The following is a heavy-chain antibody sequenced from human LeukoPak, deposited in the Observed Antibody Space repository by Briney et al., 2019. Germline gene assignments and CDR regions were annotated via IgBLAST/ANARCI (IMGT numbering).Heavy chain of an antibody. CDR1: GDSISDDY. J-gene: IGHJ6*03. CDR3: ARDNGSGYTKGYEHYYYYLDV. D-gene: IGHD3-3*02. CDR2: IHSGGTT. V-gene: IGHV4-4*07. Sequence: TPSETLSLTCTVSGDSISDDYYTWMRQPAGKGLEWIGRIHSGGTTNYNPSLMSRVTLSIDKSKKHISLRLTSVTAADTALYYCARDNGSGYTKGYEHYYYYLDVWGKGTTVTVSS.